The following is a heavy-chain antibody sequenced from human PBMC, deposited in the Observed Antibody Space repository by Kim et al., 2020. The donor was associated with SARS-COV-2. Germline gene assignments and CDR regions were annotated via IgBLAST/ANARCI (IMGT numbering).Heavy chain of an antibody. J-gene: IGHJ4*02. V-gene: IGHV1-2*06. CDR3: ARDLAGDVESFFDY. D-gene: IGHD2-21*01. CDR1: GFPFTDYF. Sequence: ASAKVSCKTSGFPFTDYFIHWMRQAPGQGLEWMGQINLKTGDTKYLEKFQGRLTMTRDTSINTAYMDVSRLTSGDTAAYYCARDLAGDVESFFDYWGQGSLVTVSS. CDR2: INLKTGDT.